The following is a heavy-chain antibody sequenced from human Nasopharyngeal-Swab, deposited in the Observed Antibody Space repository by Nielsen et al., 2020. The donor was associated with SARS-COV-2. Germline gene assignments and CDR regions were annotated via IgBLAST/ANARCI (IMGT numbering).Heavy chain of an antibody. D-gene: IGHD3-10*01. J-gene: IGHJ2*01. Sequence: SVKVSCKASGGTFSSYAISWVRQAPGQGLEWMGGIIPIFGTANYAQKFQGRVTITADESTSTAYMELSSLRSEDTAVYYCARRRRILWFGELLSIGYFDLWGRGTLVTVSS. CDR3: ARRRRILWFGELLSIGYFDL. V-gene: IGHV1-69*13. CDR1: GGTFSSYA. CDR2: IIPIFGTA.